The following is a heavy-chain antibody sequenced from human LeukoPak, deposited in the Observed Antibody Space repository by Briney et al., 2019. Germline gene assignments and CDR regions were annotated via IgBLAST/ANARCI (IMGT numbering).Heavy chain of an antibody. CDR3: ARDPGYCSGGSCSHFDY. V-gene: IGHV3-20*04. J-gene: IGHJ4*02. D-gene: IGHD2-15*01. CDR2: INWNGGST. Sequence: GGSLRLSCAASGFTFDDYGMSWVRQAPGKGLEWVSSINWNGGSTGYADSVKGRFTISRDNAKNSLYLQMNSLRAEDTAVYYCARDPGYCSGGSCSHFDYWGQGTLVTVSS. CDR1: GFTFDDYG.